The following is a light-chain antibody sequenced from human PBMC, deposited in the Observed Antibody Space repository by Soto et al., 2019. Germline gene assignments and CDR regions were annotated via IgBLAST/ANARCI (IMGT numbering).Light chain of an antibody. J-gene: IGKJ3*01. CDR1: QAIHSY. CDR3: QHRET. Sequence: DIQMTQSPSSLSASVGDRVTITCRASQAIHSYLNWYQQKPGKAPNLLIFATSTLQSGVPSRFSGSGSGTDFTLTISSLQSEDFATYYCQHRETFGPGTKVDIK. V-gene: IGKV1-39*01. CDR2: ATS.